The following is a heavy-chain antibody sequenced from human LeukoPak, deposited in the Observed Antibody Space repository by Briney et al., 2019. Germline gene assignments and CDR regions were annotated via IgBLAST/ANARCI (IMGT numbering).Heavy chain of an antibody. V-gene: IGHV3-53*01. J-gene: IGHJ4*02. CDR3: ARIGLYPGYTSGWAHDFDY. D-gene: IGHD6-19*01. CDR2: IYSGGST. Sequence: GGSLRLSCAASGFTVSSNHMSWVRQAPGKGLEWVSIIYSGGSTYYAVSVKGRFTISRDNAKNSLYLQMNSLRAEDTAVYYCARIGLYPGYTSGWAHDFDYWGQGTLSPSPQ. CDR1: GFTVSSNH.